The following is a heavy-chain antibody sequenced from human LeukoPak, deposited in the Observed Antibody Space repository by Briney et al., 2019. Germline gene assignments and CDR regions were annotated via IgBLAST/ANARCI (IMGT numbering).Heavy chain of an antibody. J-gene: IGHJ4*02. D-gene: IGHD2-8*01. V-gene: IGHV4-39*01. CDR1: GGSIGSSSYF. CDR2: MFYSGST. Sequence: PSETLSLACSVSGGSIGSSSYFWGWIRQPPGKGLAWIGSMFYSGSTYYNPSLKSRVTISVDTSKNLFSLKLSSVTAADTAVYYCARQYCTNGVCYKGFGFRFDYWGQGTLVTVSS. CDR3: ARQYCTNGVCYKGFGFRFDY.